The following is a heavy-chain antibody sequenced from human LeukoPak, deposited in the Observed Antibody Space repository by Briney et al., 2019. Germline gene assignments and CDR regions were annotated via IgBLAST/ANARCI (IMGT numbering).Heavy chain of an antibody. CDR3: ARDPHGMYYFDY. Sequence: GASVKVSCKAAGYTFTSYYMHWVRQAPGQGLEWMGIINPSGDSTSYAQKFQGRVTMTRDTSTSTVYMELSSLRSEDTAVYYCARDPHGMYYFDYWGQGTLVTVSS. CDR2: INPSGDST. J-gene: IGHJ4*02. CDR1: GYTFTSYY. V-gene: IGHV1-46*01. D-gene: IGHD5-24*01.